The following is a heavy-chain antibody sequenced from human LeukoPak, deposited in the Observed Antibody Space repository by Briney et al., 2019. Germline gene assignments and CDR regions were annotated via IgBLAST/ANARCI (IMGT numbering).Heavy chain of an antibody. Sequence: ASVKVSCKASGYTFTDYYMHWVRQAPGLGLDWMGVINPSRGSTTYAQKFQGRVTMTRDTSTSTVYMELSSLRSEDTAMYYCARSYYYGSGSRAFIDYWGQGTLVTVSS. V-gene: IGHV1-46*01. D-gene: IGHD3-10*01. CDR1: GYTFTDYY. CDR3: ARSYYYGSGSRAFIDY. CDR2: INPSRGST. J-gene: IGHJ4*02.